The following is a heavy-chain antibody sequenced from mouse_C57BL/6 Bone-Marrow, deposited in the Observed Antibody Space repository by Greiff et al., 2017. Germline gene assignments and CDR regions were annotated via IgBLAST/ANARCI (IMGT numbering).Heavy chain of an antibody. CDR3: ARDTTAYAMDY. D-gene: IGHD1-2*01. CDR1: GYTFTSYW. CDR2: IDPSDSYT. J-gene: IGHJ4*01. Sequence: QVQLQQPGAELVMPGASVKLSCKASGYTFTSYWMHWVKQRPGQGLEWIGEIDPSDSYTNYNQKFKGKSTWTVDKSSSTAYMQLSSLTSEDSAVYYCARDTTAYAMDYWGQGTSVTVSS. V-gene: IGHV1-69*01.